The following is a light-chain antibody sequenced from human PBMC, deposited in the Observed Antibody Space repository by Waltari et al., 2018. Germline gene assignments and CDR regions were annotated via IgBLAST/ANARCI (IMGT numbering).Light chain of an antibody. CDR1: SSTIGTNT. J-gene: IGLJ2*01. Sequence: QSVLTPPPSASGTPGQRVTISCSGSSSTIGTNTVTWYQQLPGTAPKLLIYSNNQRHSGVPDRFSGSKSGTSASLAISGLQSEDEADYYCAAWDDSLNGGVFGGGTKLTVL. CDR3: AAWDDSLNGGV. CDR2: SNN. V-gene: IGLV1-44*01.